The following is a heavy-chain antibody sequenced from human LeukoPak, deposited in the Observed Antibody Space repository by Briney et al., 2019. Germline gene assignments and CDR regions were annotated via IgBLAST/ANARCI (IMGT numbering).Heavy chain of an antibody. Sequence: ASVTVSFKTSGYTFTANYMHWVRHAPGQGLEWVGWINSNSGATSYAQKSQGRVTMTRDTSISTAYMELSRLTPDDTAVYYCARGFGTSWYDYWGQGTLVTVSS. J-gene: IGHJ4*02. V-gene: IGHV1-2*02. CDR1: GYTFTANY. CDR3: ARGFGTSWYDY. CDR2: INSNSGAT. D-gene: IGHD6-13*01.